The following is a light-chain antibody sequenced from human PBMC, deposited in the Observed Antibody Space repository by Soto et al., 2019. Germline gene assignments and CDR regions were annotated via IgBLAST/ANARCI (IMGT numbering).Light chain of an antibody. Sequence: EIVLTQSPGTLSLSPGERATPSCRASQSVSSSLAWYQQKPGQAPRLLIYGASTRAPGFPARFSGSGSGTDFTLTISSLQSEDFAVYYCQQYNNWPWTFGQGTKVDIK. V-gene: IGKV3-15*01. J-gene: IGKJ1*01. CDR1: QSVSSS. CDR3: QQYNNWPWT. CDR2: GAS.